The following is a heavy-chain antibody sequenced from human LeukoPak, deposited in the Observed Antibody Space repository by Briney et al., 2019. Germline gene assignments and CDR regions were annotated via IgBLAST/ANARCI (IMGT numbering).Heavy chain of an antibody. V-gene: IGHV4-4*07. CDR3: ARERSSGWYGYYFDY. J-gene: IGHJ4*02. D-gene: IGHD6-19*01. CDR1: GDSISSYY. Sequence: SEALSLTCTVSGDSISSYYWSWIRQPAGKGLEWIGRIYTSGSTNYNPSLKSRVTMSVDTSKNQFSLKLSSVTAADTAVYYCARERSSGWYGYYFDYWGQGTLVTVSS. CDR2: IYTSGST.